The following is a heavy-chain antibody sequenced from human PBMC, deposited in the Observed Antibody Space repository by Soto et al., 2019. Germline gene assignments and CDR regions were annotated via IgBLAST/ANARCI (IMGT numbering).Heavy chain of an antibody. CDR1: GFSLSSYA. J-gene: IGHJ3*02. CDR3: AKIEPGLLGAFDI. Sequence: GESLKISCAASGFSLSSYAMSWVRQAPGKGLEWVSVIGSTGDTIYYADSVKGRFTISRDISRNTLFQQMSSLRVEDTAVYYCAKIEPGLLGAFDIWGPGTMVTVSS. D-gene: IGHD3-16*01. V-gene: IGHV3-23*01. CDR2: IGSTGDTI.